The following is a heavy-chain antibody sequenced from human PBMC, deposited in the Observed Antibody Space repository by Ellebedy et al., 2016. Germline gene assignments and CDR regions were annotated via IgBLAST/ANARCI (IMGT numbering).Heavy chain of an antibody. CDR1: GGPVINPGAS. J-gene: IGHJ6*03. Sequence: SETLSLXXTVTGGPVINPGASWSWIRQSPGRGLEWIGYIYHSGSTKINPSLKSRVTMSVDTSNYLFSLRLNSVTAADTAVYYCARGGRGYLGYDPLYYMDVWGTGTTVTVSS. CDR2: IYHSGST. V-gene: IGHV4-61*03. D-gene: IGHD5-12*01. CDR3: ARGGRGYLGYDPLYYMDV.